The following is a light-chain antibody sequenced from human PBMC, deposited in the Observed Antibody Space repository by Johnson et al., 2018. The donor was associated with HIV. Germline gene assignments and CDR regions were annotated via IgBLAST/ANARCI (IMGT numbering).Light chain of an antibody. V-gene: IGLV1-51*01. CDR1: SSNIWNNY. Sequence: QSVLTQPPSVSAAAGQKVTISCSGSSSNIWNNYVAWYQQVPGTAPKLLIYDNNRRPSGVPDRFSGSKSGTSATLGITGLQTGDEADYFCGTWDNSLRTAFFGTGTQVTVL. J-gene: IGLJ1*01. CDR3: GTWDNSLRTAF. CDR2: DNN.